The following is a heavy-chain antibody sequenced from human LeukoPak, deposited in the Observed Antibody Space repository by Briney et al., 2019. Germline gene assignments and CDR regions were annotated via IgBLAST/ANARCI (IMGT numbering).Heavy chain of an antibody. Sequence: GESLRLSCAASGFIFSDYSMNWVRQAPGKGLEWVSYISSNGSTIYYADSVKGRFTISRDNAKNSLYLQMNSLRAEDTAVYYCASPPRYCSGGSCSNDYWGQGTLVTVSS. CDR3: ASPPRYCSGGSCSNDY. J-gene: IGHJ4*02. CDR2: ISSNGSTI. V-gene: IGHV3-11*01. CDR1: GFIFSDYS. D-gene: IGHD2-15*01.